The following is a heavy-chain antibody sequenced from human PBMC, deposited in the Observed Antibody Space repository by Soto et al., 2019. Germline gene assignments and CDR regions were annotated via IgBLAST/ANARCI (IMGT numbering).Heavy chain of an antibody. V-gene: IGHV4-34*02. CDR3: ARVSYRNSRQYYCYYYMDV. J-gene: IGHJ6*03. D-gene: IGHD4-4*01. CDR1: GGSFSGYF. Sequence: QVQLQQWGAGLLRPSENLSLTCAIYGGSFSGYFWTWIRQPPGKGLEWIGEIHHGGVTKYNPSLKSRLTMSVDTSKTQFSLRLNSVTAADTAVYFCARVSYRNSRQYYCYYYMDVWGNGTTVTVSS. CDR2: IHHGGVT.